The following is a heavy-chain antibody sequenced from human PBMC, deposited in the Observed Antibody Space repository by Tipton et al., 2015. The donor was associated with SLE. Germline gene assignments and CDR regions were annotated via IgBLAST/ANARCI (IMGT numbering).Heavy chain of an antibody. CDR3: ARDGRGYCDNSGCSEYNWFDP. CDR2: IYYSGNT. V-gene: IGHV4-59*11. D-gene: IGHD2-15*01. CDR1: GGSISSHY. Sequence: TLSLTCSVSGGSISSHYWGWFRQPPGKGLEWIGYIYYSGNTKYNPPLKSRVTISLDTSRTQFSLKLSSVTAADTAVYYCARDGRGYCDNSGCSEYNWFDPWGQGTLVTVSS. J-gene: IGHJ5*02.